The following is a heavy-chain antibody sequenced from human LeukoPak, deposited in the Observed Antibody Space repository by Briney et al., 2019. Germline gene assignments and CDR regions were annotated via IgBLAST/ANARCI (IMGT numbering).Heavy chain of an antibody. CDR1: GGSFSDYY. V-gene: IGHV4-34*01. J-gene: IGHJ6*03. D-gene: IGHD6-6*01. CDR3: ARGHNSSSSGFYYYYMDV. CDR2: INHSGRN. Sequence: PSETLSLTCAVYGGSFSDYYWSWIRQPPGKGLEWIGEINHSGRNNYNPSLKSRVTISVDTSKNQFSLKLSSVTAADTAVYYCARGHNSSSSGFYYYYMDVWGRGTTVTVSS.